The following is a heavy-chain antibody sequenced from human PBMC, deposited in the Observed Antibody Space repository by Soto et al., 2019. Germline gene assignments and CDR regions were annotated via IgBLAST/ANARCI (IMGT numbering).Heavy chain of an antibody. Sequence: PSETLSLTCTVSCGSISSYYWTWIRQPPGKGLEWIGYIHYSGSTNYTPSLKSRVTISVDTSKNHFSLKLSSVSAADTAVYYCARDSTYRGAFDIWGQGTMVTVSS. CDR2: IHYSGST. V-gene: IGHV4-59*01. CDR3: ARDSTYRGAFDI. D-gene: IGHD3-16*02. J-gene: IGHJ3*02. CDR1: CGSISSYY.